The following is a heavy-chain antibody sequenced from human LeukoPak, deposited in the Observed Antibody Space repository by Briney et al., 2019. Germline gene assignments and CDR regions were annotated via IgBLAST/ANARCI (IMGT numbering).Heavy chain of an antibody. J-gene: IGHJ4*02. CDR3: ASISSWPEVDY. Sequence: GGSLRLSCAASGFTVSSNYMSWVRQAPGKGLEWVSYISSSGSTIYYADSVKGRFTISRDNAKNSLYLQMNSLRAEDTAVYYCASISSWPEVDYWGQGTLVTVSS. D-gene: IGHD6-13*01. V-gene: IGHV3-11*01. CDR1: GFTVSSNY. CDR2: ISSSGSTI.